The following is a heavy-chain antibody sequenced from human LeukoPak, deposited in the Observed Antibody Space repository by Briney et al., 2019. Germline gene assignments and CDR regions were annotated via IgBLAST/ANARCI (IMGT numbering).Heavy chain of an antibody. D-gene: IGHD6-19*01. CDR2: ISRDSGIK. CDR3: ARPYSSGWSSNYYYYYMDV. Sequence: GGSLRLSCAASGFIISGDSMNWVRQAPGKGLEWIAYISRDSGIKYYADSVKGRFTISRDNVKNSLYLQMNSLRAEDTAVYYCARPYSSGWSSNYYYYYMDVWGKGTTVTVSS. J-gene: IGHJ6*03. V-gene: IGHV3-48*01. CDR1: GFIISGDS.